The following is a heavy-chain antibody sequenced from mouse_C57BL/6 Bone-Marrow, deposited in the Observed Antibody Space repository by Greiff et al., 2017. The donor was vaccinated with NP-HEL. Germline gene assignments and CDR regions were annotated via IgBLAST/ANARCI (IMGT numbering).Heavy chain of an antibody. V-gene: IGHV1-81*01. D-gene: IGHD2-3*01. CDR3: ARVEDGYYVPAWFAY. CDR1: GYTFTSYG. Sequence: QVQLQQSGAELARPGASVKLSCKASGYTFTSYGISWVKQRTGQGLEWIGEIYPRSGNTYYNEKFKGKATLTADKSSSTAYMELRSLTSEDSAVYFCARVEDGYYVPAWFAYWGQGTLVTVSA. CDR2: IYPRSGNT. J-gene: IGHJ3*01.